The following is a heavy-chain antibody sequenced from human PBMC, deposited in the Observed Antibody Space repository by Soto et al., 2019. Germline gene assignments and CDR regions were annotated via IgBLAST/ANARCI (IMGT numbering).Heavy chain of an antibody. CDR1: GYTFSGHH. J-gene: IGHJ4*02. V-gene: IGHV1-2*02. D-gene: IGHD3-3*01. Sequence: ASVKVSCKASGYTFSGHHIHWVRQAPGQGLEWMGWINPNNGGTNYARKFQGRVTMTRDTSISTAYMELSSLKSDDSATYYCAKTLYDSWCGYYGIWDHWGQGNPVTVSS. CDR2: INPNNGGT. CDR3: AKTLYDSWCGYYGIWDH.